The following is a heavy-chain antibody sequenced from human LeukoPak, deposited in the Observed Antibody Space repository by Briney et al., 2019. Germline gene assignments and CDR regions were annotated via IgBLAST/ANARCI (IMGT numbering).Heavy chain of an antibody. CDR3: ARGADSSGLFDY. Sequence: SETLSLTCTVSGGSISSSTYYWGWTRQPPGKGLEWIGSIYYSGSTYYNPSLKSRVTISVDTSKDQFSLKLTSVTAADTAVYYCARGADSSGLFDYWGQGTLVTVSS. D-gene: IGHD3-22*01. V-gene: IGHV4-39*01. CDR1: GGSISSSTYY. CDR2: IYYSGST. J-gene: IGHJ4*02.